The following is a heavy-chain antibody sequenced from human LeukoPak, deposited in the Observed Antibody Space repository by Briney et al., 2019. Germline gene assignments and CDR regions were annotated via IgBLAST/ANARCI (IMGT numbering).Heavy chain of an antibody. V-gene: IGHV1-3*01. CDR2: INAGNGNT. J-gene: IGHJ4*02. CDR1: GYTFTSYA. D-gene: IGHD2-2*01. CDR3: ARRGYCSSTSCYGPMFFY. Sequence: ASVTVSCKASGYTFTSYAMHWVRQAPGQRLEWMGWINAGNGNTKYSQKFQGRVTITRDTSASTAYMELSSLRSEDTAVYYCARRGYCSSTSCYGPMFFYWGQGTLVTVSS.